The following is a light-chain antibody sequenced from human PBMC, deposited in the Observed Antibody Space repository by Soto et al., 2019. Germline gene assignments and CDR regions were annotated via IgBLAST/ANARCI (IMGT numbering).Light chain of an antibody. CDR2: DTN. V-gene: IGLV7-46*01. CDR3: LLSYSGSKV. CDR1: TGAVTSGHY. J-gene: IGLJ3*02. Sequence: QAVVTREPSLTVSPGGTVTLPCGSSTGAVTSGHYPDWFQQKPGQAPRTLIYDTNNKHSWTPARFSGSLLGGQAALTLSGAQPEDEAEYYCLLSYSGSKVFGGGTKVTVL.